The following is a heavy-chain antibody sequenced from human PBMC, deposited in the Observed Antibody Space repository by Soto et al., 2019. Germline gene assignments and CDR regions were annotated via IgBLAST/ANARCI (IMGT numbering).Heavy chain of an antibody. CDR3: VRETTGYEDY. J-gene: IGHJ4*02. V-gene: IGHV1-18*01. Sequence: QVQLVQSGAEVKKTGASVKVSCKASAYTFTSYGISWVRQAPGQGLELMGWISAYNGKTNYAQKFRGRVTMNTDTSKNTAYMERRSLRSDDTAVYYCVRETTGYEDYWGQGTLVTVSS. CDR1: AYTFTSYG. CDR2: ISAYNGKT. D-gene: IGHD5-12*01.